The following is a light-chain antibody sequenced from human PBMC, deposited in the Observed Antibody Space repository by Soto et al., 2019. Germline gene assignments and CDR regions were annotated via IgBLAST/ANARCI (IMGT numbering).Light chain of an antibody. CDR2: DAS. V-gene: IGKV1-5*01. CDR1: QSISSW. CDR3: QQYNSYSPLT. Sequence: DIQMTQSPSTLSASVGDRVTITCRASQSISSWLAWYQQKPGKAPKLLIYDASSLGSGVPSRFSGSGSRTEFTLTISSLQPDDFATYYCQQYNSYSPLTFGGGTKVDIK. J-gene: IGKJ4*01.